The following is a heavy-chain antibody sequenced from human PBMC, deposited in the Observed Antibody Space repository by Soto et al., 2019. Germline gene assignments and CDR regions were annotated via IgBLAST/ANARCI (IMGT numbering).Heavy chain of an antibody. V-gene: IGHV3-7*03. CDR3: ARELRYIPPEYYYYGMDV. Sequence: EVQLVESGGGLVQPGGSLRLSCAASGFTFSSYWMSWVRQAPGKGLEWVANIKQDGSEKYYVDPVKGRFTISRDNAKNSLYLQMNSLRAEDTAVYYCARELRYIPPEYYYYGMDVWGQGTTVTVSS. CDR2: IKQDGSEK. CDR1: GFTFSSYW. D-gene: IGHD1-20*01. J-gene: IGHJ6*02.